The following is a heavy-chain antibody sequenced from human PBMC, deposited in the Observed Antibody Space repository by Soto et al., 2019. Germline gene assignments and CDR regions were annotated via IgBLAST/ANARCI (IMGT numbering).Heavy chain of an antibody. CDR3: ARAYCTGAYCYSWPFNYGVDV. CDR2: IWYDGSNK. Sequence: QVQLVESGGGVVQPGGSLRLSCTTSGFTFNTYGMHWVRQAPGKGLAWVAIIWYDGSNKYYADSVKGRFTISRDNSKNTLYLQMNSLRAEDTALYYCARAYCTGAYCYSWPFNYGVDVWGQGTTVTVSS. V-gene: IGHV3-33*08. J-gene: IGHJ6*02. CDR1: GFTFNTYG. D-gene: IGHD2-15*01.